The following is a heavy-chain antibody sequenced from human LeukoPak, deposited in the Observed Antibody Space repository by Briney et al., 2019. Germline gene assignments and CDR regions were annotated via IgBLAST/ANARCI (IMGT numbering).Heavy chain of an antibody. V-gene: IGHV1-3*01. Sequence: ASVKVSCKASGYTFTSYAMHWVRQAPGQRLEWMGWINAGNGNTKYSQKFQGRVTITRDTSASTAYMELGSLRSEDTAVYYCARVRYCSGGSCPLPDYWGQGTLVTVSS. J-gene: IGHJ4*02. CDR2: INAGNGNT. CDR1: GYTFTSYA. D-gene: IGHD2-15*01. CDR3: ARVRYCSGGSCPLPDY.